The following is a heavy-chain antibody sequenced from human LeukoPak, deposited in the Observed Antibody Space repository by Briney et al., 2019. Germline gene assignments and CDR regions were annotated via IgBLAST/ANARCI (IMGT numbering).Heavy chain of an antibody. V-gene: IGHV3-23*01. J-gene: IGHJ4*02. D-gene: IGHD4-17*01. CDR3: AKATSVTTLFDY. Sequence: SGGSLRLSCAASGFTFSSYGMTWVRQAPGKGLEWVSAISGSGSGGSTYYADSVKGRFTISRDNSKNTLYLQMNSLRVEDTAVYYCAKATSVTTLFDYWGQGTLVTVSS. CDR1: GFTFSSYG. CDR2: ISGSGSGGST.